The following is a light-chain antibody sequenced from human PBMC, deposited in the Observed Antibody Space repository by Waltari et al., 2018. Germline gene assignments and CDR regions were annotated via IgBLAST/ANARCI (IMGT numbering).Light chain of an antibody. CDR3: QQRSNWPYT. Sequence: EIVLTQSPATLSLSPGERATLSCRASQSVSSYLAWYQQKPGQAPRLLLYDASNRATGIPARFSGSGSGTDFTLTISSLEPEDFAVYYCQQRSNWPYTFGQGTNLEIK. V-gene: IGKV3-11*01. CDR1: QSVSSY. CDR2: DAS. J-gene: IGKJ2*01.